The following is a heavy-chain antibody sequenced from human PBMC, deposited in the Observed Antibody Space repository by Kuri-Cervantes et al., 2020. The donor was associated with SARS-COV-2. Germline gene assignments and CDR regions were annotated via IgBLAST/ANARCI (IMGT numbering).Heavy chain of an antibody. CDR3: TRPAGAFLEWLSWFDY. CDR1: GFTFGDYA. Sequence: GGSLRLSCTASGFTFGDYAMSWVRQAPGKGLEWVGFIRSKAYGGTTEYAASVKGRFTISRDDSKSIAYLQMNSLKTEDTAVYYCTRPAGAFLEWLSWFDYWGQGTLVTVSS. D-gene: IGHD3-3*01. V-gene: IGHV3-49*04. CDR2: IRSKAYGGTT. J-gene: IGHJ4*02.